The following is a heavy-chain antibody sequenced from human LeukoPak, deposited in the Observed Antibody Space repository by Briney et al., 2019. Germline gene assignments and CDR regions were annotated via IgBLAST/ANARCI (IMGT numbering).Heavy chain of an antibody. CDR3: ARLVGGWYHRPYYFDY. J-gene: IGHJ4*02. Sequence: SETLSLTCTVSGGSVSSGSYYWSWIRQPPGKGLEWIGYIYYSGSTNYNPSLKSRVTISVDTSKNQFSLKLSSVTAADTAVYYCARLVGGWYHRPYYFDYWGQGTLVTVSS. V-gene: IGHV4-61*01. CDR1: GGSVSSGSYY. D-gene: IGHD6-19*01. CDR2: IYYSGST.